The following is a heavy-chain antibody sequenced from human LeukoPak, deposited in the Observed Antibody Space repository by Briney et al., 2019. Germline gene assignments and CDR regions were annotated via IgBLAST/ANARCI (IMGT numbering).Heavy chain of an antibody. D-gene: IGHD2-2*01. Sequence: ASVKVSCKASGYTFTGYYMHWVRQAPGQGLEWMGWINPNSGGTNYGQKFQGRVTMTRDTSISTAYMELSRLRSDDTAVYYCARDSPTDPPSIVVVPAAIGSVGYWGQGTLVTVSS. J-gene: IGHJ4*02. V-gene: IGHV1-2*02. CDR2: INPNSGGT. CDR3: ARDSPTDPPSIVVVPAAIGSVGY. CDR1: GYTFTGYY.